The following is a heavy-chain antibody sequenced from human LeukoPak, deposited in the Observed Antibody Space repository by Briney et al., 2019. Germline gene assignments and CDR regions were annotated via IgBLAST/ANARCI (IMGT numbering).Heavy chain of an antibody. Sequence: PSETLSLTCAVCGGSFSGYYWSWIRQPPGKGLEWIGEINHSGSTNYNPSLKSRVTISVDTSKNQFSLKLSSVTAADTAVYYCASSYGDYAAFDYWGQGTLVTVSS. D-gene: IGHD4-17*01. CDR3: ASSYGDYAAFDY. CDR1: GGSFSGYY. V-gene: IGHV4-34*01. J-gene: IGHJ4*02. CDR2: INHSGST.